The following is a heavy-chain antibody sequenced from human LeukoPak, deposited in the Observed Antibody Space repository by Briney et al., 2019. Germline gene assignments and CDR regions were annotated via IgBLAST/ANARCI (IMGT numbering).Heavy chain of an antibody. D-gene: IGHD6-13*01. CDR3: ASILKAAAGTLYFDY. Sequence: GGSLRLSCAASGFTFSSYAMSWVRQAPGKGLEWVSAISGSGGSTYYADSVKGRFTISRDDSKNTLYLQMNSLRAEDTAVYYCASILKAAAGTLYFDYWGQGTLVTVSS. CDR1: GFTFSSYA. V-gene: IGHV3-23*01. CDR2: ISGSGGST. J-gene: IGHJ4*02.